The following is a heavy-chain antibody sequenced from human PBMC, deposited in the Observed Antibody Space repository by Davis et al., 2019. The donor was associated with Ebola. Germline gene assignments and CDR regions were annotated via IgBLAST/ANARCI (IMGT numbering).Heavy chain of an antibody. Sequence: GESLKISCAASGFTFSSYGMHWVRHSPGKGLEWVAVIWYDGSNKYYADSVKGRFTISRDNSKNTLYLQMNSLRAEDTAVYYCARDLRAIGMDVWGQGTTVTVSS. D-gene: IGHD5/OR15-5a*01. CDR1: GFTFSSYG. J-gene: IGHJ6*02. CDR2: IWYDGSNK. V-gene: IGHV3-33*01. CDR3: ARDLRAIGMDV.